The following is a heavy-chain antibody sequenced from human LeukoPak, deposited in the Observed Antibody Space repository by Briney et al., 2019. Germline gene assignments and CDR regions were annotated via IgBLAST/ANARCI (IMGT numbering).Heavy chain of an antibody. CDR2: INHSGST. J-gene: IGHJ4*02. CDR1: GGSFSGYY. Sequence: SETLSLTCAVYGGSFSGYYWSWIRQPPGKGLEWIGEINHSGSTNYNPSLKSRVTISVDTSKNQFSLKLSSVTAADTAVYYCASLNYHDSSGYSNHVDYWGQGTLVTVSS. CDR3: ASLNYHDSSGYSNHVDY. D-gene: IGHD3-22*01. V-gene: IGHV4-34*01.